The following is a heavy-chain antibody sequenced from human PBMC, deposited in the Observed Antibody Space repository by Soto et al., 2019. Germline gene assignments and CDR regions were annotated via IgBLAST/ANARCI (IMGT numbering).Heavy chain of an antibody. CDR3: AKSPGLAARRYYFDY. Sequence: GGSLRLSCAATGFTFSTYSMVWLRRAPGRGLEWISYISGSCSRTHYADSVKGRFTISRDNSKTTLYLQMNSLRAEDTAVYYCAKSPGLAARRYYFDYWGQGTLVTVSS. J-gene: IGHJ4*02. CDR1: GFTFSTYS. V-gene: IGHV3-48*01. D-gene: IGHD6-25*01. CDR2: ISGSCSRT.